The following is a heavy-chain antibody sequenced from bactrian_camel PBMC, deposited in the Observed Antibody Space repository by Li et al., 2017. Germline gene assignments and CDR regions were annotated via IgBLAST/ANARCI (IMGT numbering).Heavy chain of an antibody. CDR2: ISNDAGA. V-gene: IGHV3S53*01. D-gene: IGHD4*01. J-gene: IGHJ6*01. CDR3: AADRAHYDCYSTSWFPVYDSA. CDR1: LYIYSSYC. Sequence: HVQLVESGGESVQAGGSLRLSCEISLYIYSSYCMGWFSQAPGREREAVAGISNDAGAAYADSVQGRFTISKDSERNTLYLQMNNLTPEDTAMYYCAADRAHYDCYSTSWFPVYDSAWGQGTQVTVSS.